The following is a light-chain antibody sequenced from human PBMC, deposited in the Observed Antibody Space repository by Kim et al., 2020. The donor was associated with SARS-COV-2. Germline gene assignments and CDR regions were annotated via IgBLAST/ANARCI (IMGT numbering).Light chain of an antibody. J-gene: IGLJ3*02. CDR3: QSADSSGTYHWV. CDR2: KDS. Sequence: SYELTQPPSVSVSPGQTARITCSGDALPKQYAYWYQQKPGQAPVLVIYKDSERPSGIPERFFGSSSGTTVTLTISGVQAEDEADYYCQSADSSGTYHWVFGGGTKLTVL. V-gene: IGLV3-25*03. CDR1: ALPKQY.